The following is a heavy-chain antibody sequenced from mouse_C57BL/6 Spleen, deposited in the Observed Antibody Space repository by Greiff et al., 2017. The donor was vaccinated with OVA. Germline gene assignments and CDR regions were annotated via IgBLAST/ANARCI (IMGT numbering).Heavy chain of an antibody. J-gene: IGHJ2*01. V-gene: IGHV1-82*01. CDR2: IYPGDGDT. CDR3: ARSGDYYDSSPGFDD. CDR1: GYAFSSSW. Sequence: VQLQQSGPELVKPGASVKISCKASGYAFSSSWMNWVKQRPGKGLEWIGRIYPGDGDTNYNGKFKGKATLTADKSSSTAYMQLSSLTSEDSAVYFCARSGDYYDSSPGFDDWGQGTTLTVSS. D-gene: IGHD1-1*01.